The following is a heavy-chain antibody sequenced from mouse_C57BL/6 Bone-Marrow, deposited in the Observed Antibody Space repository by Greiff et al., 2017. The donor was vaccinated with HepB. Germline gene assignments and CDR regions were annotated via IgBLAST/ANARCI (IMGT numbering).Heavy chain of an antibody. V-gene: IGHV14-4*01. CDR1: GFNIKDDY. CDR2: IEPENGDT. J-gene: IGHJ2*01. CDR3: TLDDFDY. D-gene: IGHD2-3*01. Sequence: EVQLQQSGAELVRPGASVKLSCTASGFNIKDDYMHWVKQRPEQGLEWIGWIEPENGDTEYASKFQGKATITADTSSNTAYLQLSSLTSEDTAVYYCTLDDFDYWGQGTTLTVSS.